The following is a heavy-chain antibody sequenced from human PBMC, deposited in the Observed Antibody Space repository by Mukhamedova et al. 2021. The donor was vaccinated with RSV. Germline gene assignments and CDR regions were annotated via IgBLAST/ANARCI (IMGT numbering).Heavy chain of an antibody. V-gene: IGHV3-11*05. Sequence: VKGRFTISRDNAKNSPYLQLNSLRAEDTAVYYCARVRGETTIYDYWGQGTLVTVSS. J-gene: IGHJ4*02. CDR3: ARVRGETTIYDY. D-gene: IGHD3-10*01.